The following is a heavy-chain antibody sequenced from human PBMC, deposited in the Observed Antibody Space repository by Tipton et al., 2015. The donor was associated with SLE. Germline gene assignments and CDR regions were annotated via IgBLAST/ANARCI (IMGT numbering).Heavy chain of an antibody. CDR2: INHSGST. J-gene: IGHJ5*02. V-gene: IGHV4-34*01. CDR3: AGGRSSSRMPFDP. CDR1: GGSFSGYY. Sequence: TLSLTCAVYGGSFSGYYWSWIRQPPGKGPEWIGEINHSGSTNYNPSLKSRVTISVDTSKSQFSLKLSSVTAADTAVYYCAGGRSSSRMPFDPWGQGTLVTVSS. D-gene: IGHD6-13*01.